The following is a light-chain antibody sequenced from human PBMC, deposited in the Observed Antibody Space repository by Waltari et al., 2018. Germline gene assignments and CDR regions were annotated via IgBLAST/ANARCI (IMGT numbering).Light chain of an antibody. Sequence: QAVVTQEPSLSVSPGGTVTLTCALSSGSVSTTSSANWYQQSPGQTPRTLVYKGNSRSSGVPDRFSGSILGNKAALTITGAQADDESDYYCLVYMGSGIWVFGGGTKLTVL. V-gene: IGLV8-61*01. CDR2: KGN. CDR3: LVYMGSGIWV. CDR1: SGSVSTTSS. J-gene: IGLJ3*02.